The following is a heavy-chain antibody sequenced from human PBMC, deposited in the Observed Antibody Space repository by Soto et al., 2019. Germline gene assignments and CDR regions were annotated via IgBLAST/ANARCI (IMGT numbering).Heavy chain of an antibody. V-gene: IGHV3-23*01. J-gene: IGHJ4*02. D-gene: IGHD3-3*01. CDR2: ISGSDGKT. Sequence: GGSLRLSCAASGFSFGSYALSWVRQAPGKGLEWVSTISGSDGKTFYADSVKGRFSISRDTSQSTLNLHRNSLRADDTAMYYCARWSYLDYWGQGTRVTVS. CDR3: ARWSYLDY. CDR1: GFSFGSYA.